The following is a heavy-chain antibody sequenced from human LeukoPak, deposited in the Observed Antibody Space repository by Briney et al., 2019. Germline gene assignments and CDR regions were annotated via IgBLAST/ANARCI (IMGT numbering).Heavy chain of an antibody. CDR3: ARHTASGLYYFDY. Sequence: KSSETLSLTCTVSGGSISSRSYYWDWIRQPPGKGLEWIGSIYDSGRTHYNPSLQSRVTISVGTSKNLFSLKLSSVTAADTAVFYCARHTASGLYYFDYWGQGTLVTVSS. V-gene: IGHV4-39*01. CDR2: IYDSGRT. D-gene: IGHD3-10*01. J-gene: IGHJ4*02. CDR1: GGSISSRSYY.